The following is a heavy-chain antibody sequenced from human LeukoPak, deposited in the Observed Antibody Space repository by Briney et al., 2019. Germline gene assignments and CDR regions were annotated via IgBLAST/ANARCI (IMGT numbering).Heavy chain of an antibody. D-gene: IGHD6-6*01. CDR3: ARGGSSDFAGEV. CDR2: ISSSSSYI. J-gene: IGHJ6*04. Sequence: GGSLRLSCAASGFTFSSYSMNWVRQAPGKGLEWVSSISSSSSYICYADSVKGRFTISRDNAKNSLYLQMNSLRAEDTAVYYCARGGSSDFAGEVWGKGTTVTASS. CDR1: GFTFSSYS. V-gene: IGHV3-21*01.